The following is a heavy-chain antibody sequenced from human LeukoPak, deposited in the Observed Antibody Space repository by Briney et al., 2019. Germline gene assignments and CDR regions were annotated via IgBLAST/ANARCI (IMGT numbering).Heavy chain of an antibody. CDR1: GYTFTSYG. V-gene: IGHV1-18*01. J-gene: IGHJ4*02. CDR3: AREVRGSYHRKFIEFDY. D-gene: IGHD1-26*01. CDR2: ISAYNGNT. Sequence: ASVKVSCKASGYTFTSYGISWVRQAPGQGLEWMGWISAYNGNTNYAQKLQGRVTMTTDTSTSTAYMELRSLRSDDTAVYYCAREVRGSYHRKFIEFDYWGQGTLVTVSS.